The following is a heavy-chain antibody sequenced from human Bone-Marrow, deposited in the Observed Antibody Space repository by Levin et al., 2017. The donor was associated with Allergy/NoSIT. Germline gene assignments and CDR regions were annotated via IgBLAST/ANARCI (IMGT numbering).Heavy chain of an antibody. D-gene: IGHD2-15*01. Sequence: SQTLSLTCAVYGGSFSGYYWSWIRQPPGKGLEWIGEINHSGSTNYNPSLQSRVTISVDTSKNQFSLKLSSVTAADTAVYYCARGLASTPRHTWFDPWGQGTLVTVSS. CDR3: ARGLASTPRHTWFDP. CDR1: GGSFSGYY. CDR2: INHSGST. V-gene: IGHV4-34*01. J-gene: IGHJ5*02.